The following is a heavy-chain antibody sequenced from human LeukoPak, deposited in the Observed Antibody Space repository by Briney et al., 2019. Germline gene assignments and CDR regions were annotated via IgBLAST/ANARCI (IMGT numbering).Heavy chain of an antibody. Sequence: PSETLSLTCTVSGGSISSSSYSWGWIRQPPGKGLEWIGSIYYSGSTYYNPSLKSRVTISVDTSKNQFSLKLSSVTAADTAVYYCARGAPSGWRRFDPWGQGTLVTVSS. CDR2: IYYSGST. V-gene: IGHV4-39*07. CDR1: GGSISSSSYS. D-gene: IGHD6-19*01. CDR3: ARGAPSGWRRFDP. J-gene: IGHJ5*02.